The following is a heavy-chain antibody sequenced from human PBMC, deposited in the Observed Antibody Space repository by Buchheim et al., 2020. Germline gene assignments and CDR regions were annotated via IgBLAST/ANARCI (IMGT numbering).Heavy chain of an antibody. CDR3: ARVANMVRRLRILNWFDP. V-gene: IGHV4-34*01. Sequence: QVQLQQWGAGLLKPSETLSLTCAVYGGSFSGYYWSWIRQPPGKGLEWIGEINHSGSTNYNPSLKSRVTISVDTSKNQFSLKLSSVTAADTAVYYCARVANMVRRLRILNWFDPWGQGTL. J-gene: IGHJ5*02. CDR2: INHSGST. CDR1: GGSFSGYY. D-gene: IGHD3-10*01.